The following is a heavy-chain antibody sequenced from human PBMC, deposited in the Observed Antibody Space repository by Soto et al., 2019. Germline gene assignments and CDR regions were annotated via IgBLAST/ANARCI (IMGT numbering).Heavy chain of an antibody. Sequence: QVPLVQSGAEVKKPGSSVKVSCKASGGTFSSYAISWVRQAPGQGLEWMGGIIPIFGTANYAQKFQGRVTITADESTSTAYMELSSLRSEDTAVYYCARSRRIRTNGYNYRAYYYYGMDVWGQGTTVTVSS. J-gene: IGHJ6*02. CDR1: GGTFSSYA. CDR2: IIPIFGTA. V-gene: IGHV1-69*01. D-gene: IGHD5-12*01. CDR3: ARSRRIRTNGYNYRAYYYYGMDV.